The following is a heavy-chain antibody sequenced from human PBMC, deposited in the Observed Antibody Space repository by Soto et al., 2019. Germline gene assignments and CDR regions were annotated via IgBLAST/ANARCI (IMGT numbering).Heavy chain of an antibody. J-gene: IGHJ4*02. CDR3: ARDTYDSSGYPFDY. CDR2: IIPILGIA. D-gene: IGHD3-22*01. V-gene: IGHV1-69*08. Sequence: QVQLVQSGAEVKKPGSSVKVSCKASGGTFSSYTISWVRQAPGQGLEWMGRIIPILGIANYAQKFQGRVTXTAHKXXSTAYMELSSLRSEDTAVYYCARDTYDSSGYPFDYWGQGTLVTVSS. CDR1: GGTFSSYT.